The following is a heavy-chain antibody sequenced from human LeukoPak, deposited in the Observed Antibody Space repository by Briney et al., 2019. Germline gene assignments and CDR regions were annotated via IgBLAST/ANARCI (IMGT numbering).Heavy chain of an antibody. CDR3: ARDGPLTVTPNWFDP. Sequence: TGGSLRLSCAASGFTFSSYWMSWVRQAPGKGLEWVANIKQDGSEKYYVDSVKGRFTISRDNSKNTLYLQMNSLRAEDTAVYYCARDGPLTVTPNWFDPWGQGTLVTVSS. V-gene: IGHV3-7*03. CDR1: GFTFSSYW. CDR2: IKQDGSEK. D-gene: IGHD4-17*01. J-gene: IGHJ5*02.